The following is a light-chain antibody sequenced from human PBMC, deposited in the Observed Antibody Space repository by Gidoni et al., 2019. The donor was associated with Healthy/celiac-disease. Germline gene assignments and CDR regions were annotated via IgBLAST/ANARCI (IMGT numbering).Light chain of an antibody. CDR3: QQRSNWLT. J-gene: IGKJ4*01. CDR2: DAS. V-gene: IGKV3-11*01. CDR1: QSVSSY. Sequence: DIVLTPSPATLSLSPGERATLSCRASQSVSSYLAWYQQKPGQAPRLLIYDASNRATGIPARCSGSGSGTDFTLTISSLEPEDFAVYYCQQRSNWLTFGGGTKVEIK.